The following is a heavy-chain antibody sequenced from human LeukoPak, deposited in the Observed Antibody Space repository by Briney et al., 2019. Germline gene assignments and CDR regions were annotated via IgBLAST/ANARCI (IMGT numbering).Heavy chain of an antibody. Sequence: GESLRLSCTASGFTFSGRGLHWVRQSPGKGLEWVSFIHAQGKNTYYADSVKGRFTISRDNAKNTLYLQMNSLRAEDTAVYYCARDFFWSGYYVDYWGQGTLVTVSS. CDR3: ARDFFWSGYYVDY. J-gene: IGHJ4*02. CDR1: GFTFSGRG. D-gene: IGHD3-3*01. CDR2: IHAQGKNT. V-gene: IGHV3-30*02.